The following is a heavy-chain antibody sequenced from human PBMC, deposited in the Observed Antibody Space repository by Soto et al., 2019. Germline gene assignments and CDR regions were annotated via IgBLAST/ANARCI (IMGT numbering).Heavy chain of an antibody. J-gene: IGHJ6*02. V-gene: IGHV3-23*01. CDR3: AKAFGNPHGGGYGMDV. Sequence: EVQLLESGGGLVQPGGSLRLSCAASGFTFSSYAMEWVRQAPGKGLEWVSASTGSGGSTYYADSVKGRFTISRDNSKNTLYLQMNSLRAEDTAVYYCAKAFGNPHGGGYGMDVWGQGTTVIVSS. D-gene: IGHD3-16*01. CDR2: STGSGGST. CDR1: GFTFSSYA.